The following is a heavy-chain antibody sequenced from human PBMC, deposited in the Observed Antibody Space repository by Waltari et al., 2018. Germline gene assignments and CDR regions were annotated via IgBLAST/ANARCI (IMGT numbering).Heavy chain of an antibody. CDR3: ARDPRNLGLDP. CDR1: GSIFSFFW. V-gene: IGHV3-74*03. CDR2: INADGTTK. Sequence: EGQLVESGGALVQPGGSLRLSCADTGSIFSFFWMYWIRQAPGKGLVWVSRINADGTTKTYADSVQGRFTISRDNVKSILYLEMNALRPEDTAVYYCARDPRNLGLDPWGLGTLVTVSS. J-gene: IGHJ5*02. D-gene: IGHD3-16*01.